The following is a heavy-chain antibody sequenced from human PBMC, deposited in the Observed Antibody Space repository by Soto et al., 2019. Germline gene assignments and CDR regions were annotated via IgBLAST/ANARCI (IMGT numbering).Heavy chain of an antibody. J-gene: IGHJ4*02. D-gene: IGHD3-22*01. CDR3: ARDDTLPGDSSGYYYGAGDY. CDR1: GYTFTSYG. V-gene: IGHV1-18*04. CDR2: ISAYNGNT. Sequence: GASVKVSCKASGYTFTSYGISWVRQAPGQGLEWMGWISAYNGNTNYAQKLQGRVTMTTDTSTSTAYMELRSLRSDDTAVYYCARDDTLPGDSSGYYYGAGDYWGQGTLVTVSS.